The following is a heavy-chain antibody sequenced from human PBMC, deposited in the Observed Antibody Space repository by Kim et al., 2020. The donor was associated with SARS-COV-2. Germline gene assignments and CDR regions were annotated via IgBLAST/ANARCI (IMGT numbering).Heavy chain of an antibody. J-gene: IGHJ4*02. V-gene: IGHV4-59*01. D-gene: IGHD4-17*01. CDR1: GGSISTYY. CDR2: IYYSGST. Sequence: SETLSLTCNVSGGSISTYYWSWIRQPPGKGLEWIGYIYYSGSTKYNPSLKSRVTISLDTSKNHFSLKLSSVTAADTAGYYCARGELDYGLNYVDYWGPGTLVTVSS. CDR3: ARGELDYGLNYVDY.